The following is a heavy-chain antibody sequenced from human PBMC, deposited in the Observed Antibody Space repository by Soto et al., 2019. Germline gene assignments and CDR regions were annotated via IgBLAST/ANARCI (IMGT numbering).Heavy chain of an antibody. CDR3: ARGGSGYFDWSFDH. CDR2: IYYTGST. Sequence: QVQLQESGPGLVKPSQTLSLTCTVSGGSISSDGYYWSWIRQHPGKGLEWIGYIYYTGSTYYNPSLKSRVIVSVDTSKNQFSLKLTSLTAADTAVYFCARGGSGYFDWSFDHWGQGTLVTVSS. V-gene: IGHV4-31*03. CDR1: GGSISSDGYY. J-gene: IGHJ4*02. D-gene: IGHD3-9*01.